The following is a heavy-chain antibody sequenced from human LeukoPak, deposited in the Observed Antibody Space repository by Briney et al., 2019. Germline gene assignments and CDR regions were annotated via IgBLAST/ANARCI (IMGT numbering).Heavy chain of an antibody. CDR2: IYTSGST. V-gene: IGHV4-4*07. CDR1: GGSISSYY. J-gene: IGHJ6*03. CDR3: ARWGAYSSSYYYYMDV. D-gene: IGHD6-6*01. Sequence: SETLSLTCTVSGGSISSYYWSWIRQPAGKGLEWIGRIYTSGSTNYNPSLKSRVTISVDKSKNQFSLKLSSVTAADTAVYYCARWGAYSSSYYYYMDVWGKGTTVTVSS.